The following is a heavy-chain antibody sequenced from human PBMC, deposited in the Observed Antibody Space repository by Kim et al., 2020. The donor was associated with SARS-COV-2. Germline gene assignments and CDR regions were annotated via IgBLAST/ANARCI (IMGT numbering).Heavy chain of an antibody. CDR1: GFTFSSYA. D-gene: IGHD3-10*01. CDR3: ARDYFNDVSLWFGELYVPYGMDV. CDR2: TSYDGSNK. V-gene: IGHV3-30*04. J-gene: IGHJ6*02. Sequence: GGSLRLSCAASGFTFSSYAMHWVRQAPGKGLEWVAVTSYDGSNKYYADSVKGRFTISRDNSKNTLYLRVNSLRAEDTAVYYCARDYFNDVSLWFGELYVPYGMDVWGQGTTVTVSS.